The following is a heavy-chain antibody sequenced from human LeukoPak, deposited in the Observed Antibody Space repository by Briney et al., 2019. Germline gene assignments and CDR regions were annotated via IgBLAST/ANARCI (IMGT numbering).Heavy chain of an antibody. CDR3: AHSLRRPSCSGGNCYYFDY. D-gene: IGHD2-15*01. CDR1: GFSITTEGVG. CDR2: IFWDGDR. Sequence: SGPTLVNPTQTLPLTCTVTGFSITTEGVGGGWIRQAPGKALEWLAIIFWDGDRRYNSSLRSRLTITSDNSRNQVVLIMTNMDPVDPATYFCAHSLRRPSCSGGNCYYFDYWGQGSLVTVSS. V-gene: IGHV2-5*02. J-gene: IGHJ4*02.